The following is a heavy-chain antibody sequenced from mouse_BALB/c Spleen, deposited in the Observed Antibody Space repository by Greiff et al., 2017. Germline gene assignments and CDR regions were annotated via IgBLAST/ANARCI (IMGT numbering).Heavy chain of an antibody. Sequence: VKLMESGAELAKPGASVKMSCKASGYTFTSYWMHWVKQRPGQGLEWIGYINPSTGYTEYNQKFKDKATLTADKSSSTAYMQLSSLTSVDSAVYYCARVDYDGVPYAMDYWGQGTSVTVSS. D-gene: IGHD2-4*01. CDR2: INPSTGYT. CDR1: GYTFTSYW. V-gene: IGHV1-7*01. CDR3: ARVDYDGVPYAMDY. J-gene: IGHJ4*01.